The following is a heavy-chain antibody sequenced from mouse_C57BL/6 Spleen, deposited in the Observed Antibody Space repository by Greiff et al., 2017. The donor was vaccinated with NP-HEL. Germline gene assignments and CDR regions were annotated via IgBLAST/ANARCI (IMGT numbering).Heavy chain of an antibody. Sequence: QVQLQQSGAELVKPGASVKLSCKASGYTFTSYWMHWVKQRPGRGLEWIGRIDPNSGGTKYNEKFKSKATLTVDKPSSTAYMQLSSLTSEDSAVYYCARSEGDTTVGREYYFDYWGQGTTLTVSS. V-gene: IGHV1-72*01. CDR1: GYTFTSYW. CDR2: IDPNSGGT. J-gene: IGHJ2*01. D-gene: IGHD1-1*01. CDR3: ARSEGDTTVGREYYFDY.